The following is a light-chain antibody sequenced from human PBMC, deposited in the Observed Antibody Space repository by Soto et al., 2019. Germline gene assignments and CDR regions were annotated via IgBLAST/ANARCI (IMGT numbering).Light chain of an antibody. CDR3: QQYHAYSRT. J-gene: IGKJ1*01. CDR1: QSVKNW. V-gene: IGKV1-5*01. Sequence: DIQMTQSPSTLSASVGDRVTITCRASQSVKNWLAWYQQKPGKAPKTLIYDASDLESGVPSRFSGSGSGTDFTFTISSLQPDDFATYYCQQYHAYSRTFGQGTKVDIK. CDR2: DAS.